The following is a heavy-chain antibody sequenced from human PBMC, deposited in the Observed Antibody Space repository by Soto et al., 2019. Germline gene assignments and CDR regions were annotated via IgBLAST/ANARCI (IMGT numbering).Heavy chain of an antibody. J-gene: IGHJ5*02. CDR1: GFTFRNHG. Sequence: GGSLRLSCAASGFTFRNHGMHWVRLAPGKGLEWVAVIWYDGSEKYYADSVKGRFTISRDNSKNILYLQMNSLRGEDTAVYYCARDLGWPAARFDPWGQGTLVTVSS. D-gene: IGHD2-2*01. CDR2: IWYDGSEK. CDR3: ARDLGWPAARFDP. V-gene: IGHV3-33*01.